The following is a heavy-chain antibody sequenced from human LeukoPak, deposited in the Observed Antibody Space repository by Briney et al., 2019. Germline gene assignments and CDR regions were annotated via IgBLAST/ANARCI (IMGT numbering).Heavy chain of an antibody. CDR1: GFTFSSHW. V-gene: IGHV3-7*03. CDR3: ARDKITGTFLFDP. Sequence: GGSLRLSCAASGFTFSSHWMSWVRQAPGKGLEWVANIKQDGSEKYYVDSVKGRFTISRDNAKNSLYLQMNSLRAEDTAVYYCARDKITGTFLFDPWGQGTLVTVSS. CDR2: IKQDGSEK. J-gene: IGHJ5*02. D-gene: IGHD1-7*01.